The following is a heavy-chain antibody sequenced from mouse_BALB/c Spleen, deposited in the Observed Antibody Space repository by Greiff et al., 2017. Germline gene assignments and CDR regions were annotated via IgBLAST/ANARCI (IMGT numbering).Heavy chain of an antibody. CDR2: INPGSGGT. J-gene: IGHJ4*01. CDR1: GYAFTNYL. D-gene: IGHD2-4*01. CDR3: AREGYDWGYYAMDY. Sequence: VMLVESGAELVRPGTSVKVSCKASGYAFTNYLIEWVKQRPGQGLEWIGVINPGSGGTNYNEKFKGKATLTADKSSSTAYMQLSSLTSDDSAVYCCAREGYDWGYYAMDYWGQGTSVTVSS. V-gene: IGHV1-54*03.